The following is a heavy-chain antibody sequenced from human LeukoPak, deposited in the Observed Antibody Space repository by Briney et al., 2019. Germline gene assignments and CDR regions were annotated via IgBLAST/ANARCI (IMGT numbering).Heavy chain of an antibody. Sequence: GGSLRLSCAASGFTFDDYAMHWVRQAPGKGLEWVSGISWNSGSIGYADSVKGRFTISRDNAKNSLYLQMNSLRAEDTALYYCAKVRRPDYSGHEGASEYDYWGQGTLVTVSS. CDR3: AKVRRPDYSGHEGASEYDY. CDR1: GFTFDDYA. CDR2: ISWNSGSI. V-gene: IGHV3-9*01. J-gene: IGHJ4*02. D-gene: IGHD4-4*01.